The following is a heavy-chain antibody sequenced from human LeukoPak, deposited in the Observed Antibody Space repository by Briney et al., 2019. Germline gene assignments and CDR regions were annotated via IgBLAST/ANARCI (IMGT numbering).Heavy chain of an antibody. CDR2: ISTSGTYM. V-gene: IGHV3-21*01. CDR1: GFMFSSYS. J-gene: IGHJ4*02. Sequence: PGGFLRLSCAASGFMFSSYSMNWVRQAPGKGLEWVSSISTSGTYMHYADSVEGRFTISRDDAKNSLYLQMNSLRAEDTAIYYCAKVGTGNSYGSGDFDYWGQGALVTVSS. D-gene: IGHD3-10*01. CDR3: AKVGTGNSYGSGDFDY.